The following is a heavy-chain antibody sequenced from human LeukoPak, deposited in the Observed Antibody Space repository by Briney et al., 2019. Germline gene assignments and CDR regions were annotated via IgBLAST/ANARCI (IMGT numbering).Heavy chain of an antibody. V-gene: IGHV3-7*01. J-gene: IGHJ3*02. CDR3: ARGKWLLLEMGAFDI. CDR2: IKQDGSEK. Sequence: GGSLRLSCAASGFTFSSYWMSWVRQAPGKGLEWVANIKQDGSEKYYVDSVKGRFTISRDNAKNSLYLQMNSLRAEDTAVYYCARGKWLLLEMGAFDIWGQGTMATVSS. CDR1: GFTFSSYW. D-gene: IGHD3-22*01.